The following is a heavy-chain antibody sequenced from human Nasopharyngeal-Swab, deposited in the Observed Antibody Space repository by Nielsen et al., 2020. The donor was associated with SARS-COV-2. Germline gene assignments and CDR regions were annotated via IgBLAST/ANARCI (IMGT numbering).Heavy chain of an antibody. Sequence: WIGQPPGKGLEWLSYISNIGSTTYYADSVKGRFPVSRDNARKSLYLQMNSLSAEDTAVYYCARRGDYGDYWGQGTLVTVSS. D-gene: IGHD4-17*01. CDR3: ARRGDYGDY. V-gene: IGHV3-11*01. J-gene: IGHJ4*02. CDR2: ISNIGSTT.